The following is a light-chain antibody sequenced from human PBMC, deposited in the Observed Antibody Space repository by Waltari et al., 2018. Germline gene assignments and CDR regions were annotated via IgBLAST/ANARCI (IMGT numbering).Light chain of an antibody. V-gene: IGLV2-11*01. J-gene: IGLJ2*01. Sequence: QSALTQPRSVSGSPGQSVTISCTGPSSDVGGYNYVPWYQQHPGKPPKLIIYDVNKRPSGVPDRFSGSKSGNTASLTISGLQAEDEADFYCCSYAGSYILVFGGGTKLTVL. CDR2: DVN. CDR1: SSDVGGYNY. CDR3: CSYAGSYILV.